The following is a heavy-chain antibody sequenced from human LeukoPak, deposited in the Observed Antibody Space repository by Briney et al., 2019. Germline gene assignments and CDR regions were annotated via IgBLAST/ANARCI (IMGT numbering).Heavy chain of an antibody. V-gene: IGHV4-39*07. CDR2: IFYSGST. D-gene: IGHD2-2*01. CDR1: GGSISSSSYY. Sequence: PSETLSLTFTVSGGSISSSSYYWGWIRQPPGKGLEWIGSIFYSGSTHYNPSLKSRVTVTVDTSRNQFSLKLSSVTAADTAVYYCARDRYYCSSISCYGNWFDPWGQGTLVTVSS. CDR3: ARDRYYCSSISCYGNWFDP. J-gene: IGHJ5*02.